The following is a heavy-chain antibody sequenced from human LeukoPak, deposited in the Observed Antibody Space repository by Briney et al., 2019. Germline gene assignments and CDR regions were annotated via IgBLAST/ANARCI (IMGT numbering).Heavy chain of an antibody. V-gene: IGHV4-34*01. CDR3: ARRYSYGDFDY. CDR2: INHSGST. CDR1: GGSFRGYY. D-gene: IGHD5-18*01. J-gene: IGHJ4*02. Sequence: SETLSLNCAVYGGSFRGYYWSWIRQPPGKGLEWIGEINHSGSTNYNPSLKSRVTISVDTSKNQFSLKLSSVTAADTAVYYCARRYSYGDFDYWGQGTLVSVSS.